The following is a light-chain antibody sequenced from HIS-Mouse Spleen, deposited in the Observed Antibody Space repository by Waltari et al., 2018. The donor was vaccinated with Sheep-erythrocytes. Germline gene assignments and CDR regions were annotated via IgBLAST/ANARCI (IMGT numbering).Light chain of an antibody. CDR3: CSYAGSYNHV. Sequence: QSALTQPRSVSGSPGQSVTISCTGTSSDAGGYNSVSWDQQHPGKAPKLMIYTVSKRPYGVPDRFSGSKSVNTASLTISGLQAEDEADDYCCSYAGSYNHVFATGTKVTGL. V-gene: IGLV2-11*01. CDR2: TVS. CDR1: SSDAGGYNS. J-gene: IGLJ1*01.